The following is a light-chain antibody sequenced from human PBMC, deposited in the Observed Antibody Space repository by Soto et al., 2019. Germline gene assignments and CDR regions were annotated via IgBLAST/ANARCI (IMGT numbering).Light chain of an antibody. CDR1: RDVYINA. V-gene: IGKV3-20*01. J-gene: IGKJ3*01. Sequence: VLTQSPATLSLSPGEPATLSCRASRDVYINALAWYQQKPGRTPTMLIYGASTRATGIPDRFSATVSGTEFSLTISSVEPEDFAVYYCQQYGASPFTFGPGTRVEI. CDR3: QQYGASPFT. CDR2: GAS.